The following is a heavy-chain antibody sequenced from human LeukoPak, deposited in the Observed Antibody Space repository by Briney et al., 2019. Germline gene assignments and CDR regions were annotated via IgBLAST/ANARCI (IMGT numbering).Heavy chain of an antibody. Sequence: GGSLRLSCVASGFTFSSYWMHWVRRAPGKGLVWVSRISTDGSTTTFADSVKGRFTISRDNAKNTLYLQMNSLRVEDTAVFYCARGSADHHDSSGYSLPDYWGQGTLVTVSS. CDR3: ARGSADHHDSSGYSLPDY. J-gene: IGHJ4*02. CDR2: ISTDGSTT. V-gene: IGHV3-74*01. D-gene: IGHD3-22*01. CDR1: GFTFSSYW.